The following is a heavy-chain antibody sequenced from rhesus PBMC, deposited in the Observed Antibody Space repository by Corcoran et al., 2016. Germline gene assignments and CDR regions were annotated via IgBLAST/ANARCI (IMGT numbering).Heavy chain of an antibody. J-gene: IGHJ1*01. CDR3: VVCAMDTVNSEYFEF. V-gene: IGHV4S7*01. CDR2: IYSSSGNT. D-gene: IGHD5-30*01. Sequence: QVQLQESGPGLLKPSETLSLTCAVSGGSISGGYGWGWIRQPPGKGLEWIGRIYSSSGNTYYNPSLKSRATISTDTSKNQFSVVLSSVNAADTAVYCCVVCAMDTVNSEYFEFWGQGALVTVSS. CDR1: GGSISGGYG.